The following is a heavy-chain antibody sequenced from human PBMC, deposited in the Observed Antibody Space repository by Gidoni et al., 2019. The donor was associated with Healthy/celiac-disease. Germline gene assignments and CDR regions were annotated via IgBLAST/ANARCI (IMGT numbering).Heavy chain of an antibody. D-gene: IGHD6-13*01. Sequence: QVQLVQSGAEVKKPGASVKVSCKASGYTFTSYYMHWVRQAPGQGLEWMGRITTRCGSTSYAQKFQGRVTMTRDTSTSTVYMELSSLRSEDTAVYYCARSFTYSSSWYGCLGYWGQGTLVTVSS. CDR3: ARSFTYSSSWYGCLGY. CDR1: GYTFTSYY. V-gene: IGHV1-46*01. CDR2: ITTRCGST. J-gene: IGHJ4*02.